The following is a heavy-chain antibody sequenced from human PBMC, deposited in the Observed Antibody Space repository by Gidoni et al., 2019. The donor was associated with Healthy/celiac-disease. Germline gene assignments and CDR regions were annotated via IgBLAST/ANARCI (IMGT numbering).Heavy chain of an antibody. V-gene: IGHV2-5*02. CDR3: AHTRNDDFWSGSPWFDP. D-gene: IGHD3-3*01. Sequence: QITLQESGPTLVKPTQTLTLTCTFSGFSLSTSGVGVGWIRQPPGKALEWLALIYWDDDTRYSPSLKSRLTITKDTSKNQVVLTMTNMDPVDTATYYCAHTRNDDFWSGSPWFDPWGQGTLVTVSS. CDR1: GFSLSTSGVG. J-gene: IGHJ5*02. CDR2: IYWDDDT.